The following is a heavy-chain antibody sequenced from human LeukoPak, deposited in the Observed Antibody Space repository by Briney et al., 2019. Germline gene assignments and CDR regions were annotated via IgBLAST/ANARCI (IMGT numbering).Heavy chain of an antibody. Sequence: GGSLRLSCAASGFTFSDYYMSWIRQAPGKGLEWVSYISSSGSTIYYADSVKGRFTISRDNSKNTVYLQMNSLRAEDTAVYCCARFTGGDSSGYYEDWGQGTLVTVSS. CDR2: ISSSGSTI. CDR1: GFTFSDYY. V-gene: IGHV3-11*04. CDR3: ARFTGGDSSGYYED. D-gene: IGHD3-22*01. J-gene: IGHJ4*02.